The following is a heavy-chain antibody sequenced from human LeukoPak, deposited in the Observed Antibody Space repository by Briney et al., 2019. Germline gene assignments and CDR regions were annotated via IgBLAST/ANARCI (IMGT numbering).Heavy chain of an antibody. CDR3: ARDGGPGYDILTGYQLDY. CDR1: GYTFTRYA. V-gene: IGHV7-4-1*02. J-gene: IGHJ4*02. D-gene: IGHD3-9*01. CDR2: IKTNTGNP. Sequence: ASVKFSCKASGYTFTRYAMNWVRQAPGQGVECMGWIKTNTGNPTYAQGFTGRFVFSLDTSVSTASLQISCLKAEDTAVYYCARDGGPGYDILTGYQLDYWGQGTLVTVSS.